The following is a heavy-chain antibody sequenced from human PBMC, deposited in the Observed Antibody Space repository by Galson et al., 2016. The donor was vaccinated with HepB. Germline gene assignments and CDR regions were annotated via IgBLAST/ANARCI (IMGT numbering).Heavy chain of an antibody. CDR1: GFSFSTYN. D-gene: IGHD3-10*01. CDR2: IGSSGSPI. CDR3: ARDYYRSGSYSFDY. J-gene: IGHJ4*02. Sequence: SLRLSCAASGFSFSTYNMNWVRQAPGKGLEWLSYIGSSGSPIYYADSVKGRFTVSRDNAKNSLYLQTNGLRDEDTAVYYCARDYYRSGSYSFDYWGQGILVTVSS. V-gene: IGHV3-48*02.